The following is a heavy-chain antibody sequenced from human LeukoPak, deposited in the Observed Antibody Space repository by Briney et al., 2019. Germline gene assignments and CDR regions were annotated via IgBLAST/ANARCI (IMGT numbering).Heavy chain of an antibody. V-gene: IGHV1-18*01. CDR2: ISAYNGNT. J-gene: IGHJ4*02. D-gene: IGHD3-16*02. CDR1: GYTYTSYG. CDR3: AREGTFGGVIAQGPFDY. Sequence: ASVKVSCKASGYTYTSYGISGVRQAPGQGLEWMGWISAYNGNTNYAQKLQGRVTMTTDTSTSTAYMELRSLRSDDTAVYYCAREGTFGGVIAQGPFDYWGQGTLVTVSS.